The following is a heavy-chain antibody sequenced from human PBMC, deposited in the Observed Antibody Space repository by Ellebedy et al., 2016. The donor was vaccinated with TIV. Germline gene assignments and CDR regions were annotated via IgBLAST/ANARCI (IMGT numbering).Heavy chain of an antibody. CDR3: ARGGGDLNS. CDR1: AFNFNIYW. V-gene: IGHV3-7*03. J-gene: IGHJ4*02. Sequence: PGGSLRLSCAASAFNFNIYWMTWVRQAPGKGLEWVANINQDGSEKYYVDSVKGRFTISRDNAKNSLYLQMNSMRAEDTAIYYCARGGGDLNSWGQGTLVTVSS. D-gene: IGHD2-21*02. CDR2: INQDGSEK.